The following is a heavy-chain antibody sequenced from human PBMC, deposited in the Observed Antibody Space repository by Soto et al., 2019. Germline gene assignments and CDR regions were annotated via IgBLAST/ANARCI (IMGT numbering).Heavy chain of an antibody. CDR3: ARHRQTLTGNVEYNWFDP. D-gene: IGHD3-16*01. CDR1: GGSISSYY. J-gene: IGHJ5*02. V-gene: IGHV4-59*08. Sequence: NPSETLSLTCTVSGGSISSYYWSWIRQPPGKGLEWIGYIYYSGSTNYNPSLKSRVTISVDTSKNQFSLKLSSVTAADTAVYYCARHRQTLTGNVEYNWFDPWGQGTLVTVSS. CDR2: IYYSGST.